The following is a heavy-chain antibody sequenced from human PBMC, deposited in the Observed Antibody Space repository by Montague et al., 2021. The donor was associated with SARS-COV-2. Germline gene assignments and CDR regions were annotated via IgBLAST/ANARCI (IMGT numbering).Heavy chain of an antibody. CDR2: IGWDDDK. CDR3: ARILVAAAGSPFDP. J-gene: IGHJ5*02. D-gene: IGHD6-13*01. V-gene: IGHV2-70*11. CDR1: GFSLSTSGLC. Sequence: PALVKPTQTLTLTCTFSGFSLSTSGLCVSWIRQPPGKALEWLARIGWDDDKYYSTSLKTRLTISKDTSKNQVALTMTNMDPVDTATYYCARILVAAAGSPFDPWGQGTLVTVSS.